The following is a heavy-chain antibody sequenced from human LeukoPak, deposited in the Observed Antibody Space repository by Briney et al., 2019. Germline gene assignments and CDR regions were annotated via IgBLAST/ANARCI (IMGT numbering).Heavy chain of an antibody. Sequence: SETLSLTCAVYGGSFSGYYWSWIRQPPGKGLEWIGEINHSGSTNYNPSHKSRVTISVDTSKNQFSLKLSSVTAADTAVYYCARAPFYDYVWGSYRSSWFDPWGQGTLVTVSS. CDR3: ARAPFYDYVWGSYRSSWFDP. V-gene: IGHV4-34*01. CDR1: GGSFSGYY. CDR2: INHSGST. J-gene: IGHJ5*02. D-gene: IGHD3-16*02.